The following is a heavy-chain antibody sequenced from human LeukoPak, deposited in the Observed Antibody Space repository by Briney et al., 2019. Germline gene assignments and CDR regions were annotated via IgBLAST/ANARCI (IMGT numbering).Heavy chain of an antibody. CDR2: INPNSGGT. Sequence: AASVKVSCKASGYTFTGFYMHWVRQAPGQGLEWMGWINPNSGGTNYAQKFQGRITMTRDTSISTAYMELSGLRSDDTAVYYCAKEGGCFNAFHIWGQGTMVTVSS. J-gene: IGHJ3*02. V-gene: IGHV1-2*02. CDR1: GYTFTGFY. D-gene: IGHD3-16*01. CDR3: AKEGGCFNAFHI.